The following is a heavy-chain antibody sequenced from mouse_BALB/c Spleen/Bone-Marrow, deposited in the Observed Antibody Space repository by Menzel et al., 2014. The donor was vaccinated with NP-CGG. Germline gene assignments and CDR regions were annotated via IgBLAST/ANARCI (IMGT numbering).Heavy chain of an antibody. CDR2: INPSSGCT. D-gene: IGHD2-2*01. V-gene: IGHV1-4*01. CDR1: GYTFAYYT. J-gene: IGHJ3*01. Sequence: QVQLQQSGAELARPGASVKMSCKASGYTFAYYTVHWVKQRPGQGLEWIGYINPSSGCTNYNQKFKDKATLTTDKSSSTAYMQLSSLTSVDSAVYYCAREVYGSWLAYWGQGTLVTVSA. CDR3: AREVYGSWLAY.